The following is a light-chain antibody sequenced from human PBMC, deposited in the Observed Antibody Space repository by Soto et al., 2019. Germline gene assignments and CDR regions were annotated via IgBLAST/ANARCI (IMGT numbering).Light chain of an antibody. J-gene: IGKJ1*01. CDR3: QQTYSTPSGT. CDR2: AAS. Sequence: DIQMTQSPSSLSASVGDRVTITCRASQSISTYLHWYQQKPGEAPKLLMYAASSLQSGVPSRFSGSASGADFTLTISSLQPEDFATYYCQQTYSTPSGTFGQGTKVEIK. V-gene: IGKV1-39*01. CDR1: QSISTY.